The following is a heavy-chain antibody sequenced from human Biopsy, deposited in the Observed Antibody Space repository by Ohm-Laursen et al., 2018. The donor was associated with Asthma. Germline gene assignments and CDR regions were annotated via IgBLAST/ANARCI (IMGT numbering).Heavy chain of an antibody. CDR2: ISYDGSNK. V-gene: IGHV3-30*03. D-gene: IGHD5-12*01. CDR3: TRVLSKYSGAFKRTFHHNGMDV. J-gene: IGHJ6*02. CDR1: GFTFSSYG. Sequence: SLRLSCTASGFTFSSYGMHWVRQAPGKGLEWVAVISYDGSNKYYADSVKGRFTISRDNSKNTLYLQMNSLRAEDTALYYCTRVLSKYSGAFKRTFHHNGMDVWGRGTTVTVSS.